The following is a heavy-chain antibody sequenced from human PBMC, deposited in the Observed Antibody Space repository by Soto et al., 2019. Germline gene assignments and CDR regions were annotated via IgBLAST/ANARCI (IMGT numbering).Heavy chain of an antibody. Sequence: QVQLVQSGAEVKKPGSSVKVSCKASGGTFSSYAISWVRQAPGQGLEWMGGIIPIFGTANYAQKFQGRVTITADKSTSTAYMELSSLRSEDTAVYYCAREMIYYYSTLDAFDIWGQGTMVTVSS. V-gene: IGHV1-69*06. CDR2: IIPIFGTA. D-gene: IGHD3-22*01. J-gene: IGHJ3*02. CDR3: AREMIYYYSTLDAFDI. CDR1: GGTFSSYA.